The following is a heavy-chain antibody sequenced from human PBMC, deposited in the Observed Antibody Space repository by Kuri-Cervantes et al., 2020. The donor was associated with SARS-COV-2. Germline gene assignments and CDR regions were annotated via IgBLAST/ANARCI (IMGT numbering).Heavy chain of an antibody. Sequence: SETLSLTCTVSGGSISSSSYYWGWIRQPPGKGLEWIGSIYYSGSTYYNPSLKSRVTISVDTSKNQFSLQLNSVTPEDTAVYYCARDLLNTIFGVVIIRYGMDVWGQGTTVTVSS. CDR2: IYYSGST. CDR1: GGSISSSSYY. J-gene: IGHJ6*02. D-gene: IGHD3-3*01. CDR3: ARDLLNTIFGVVIIRYGMDV. V-gene: IGHV4-39*01.